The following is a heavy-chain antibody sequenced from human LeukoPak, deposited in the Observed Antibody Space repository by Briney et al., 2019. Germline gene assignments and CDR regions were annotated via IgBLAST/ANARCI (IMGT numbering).Heavy chain of an antibody. V-gene: IGHV4-61*02. J-gene: IGHJ4*02. CDR3: ARGGYCGGDCYFYY. CDR1: GGSISSGNYY. D-gene: IGHD2-21*02. Sequence: SETLSLTCTVSGGSISSGNYYWSWIRQPAGKGLEWIGRIYSSGSTNYNPSLKSRVTISVDTSKNQFSLKLSSVTAADTAVYYCARGGYCGGDCYFYYWGQGTLVTVSS. CDR2: IYSSGST.